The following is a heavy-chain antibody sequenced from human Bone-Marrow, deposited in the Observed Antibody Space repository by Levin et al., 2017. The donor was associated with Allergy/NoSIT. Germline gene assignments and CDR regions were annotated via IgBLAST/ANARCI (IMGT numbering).Heavy chain of an antibody. V-gene: IGHV3-30*18. CDR1: RSSFSYFA. Sequence: GESLKISCEASRSSFSYFAMHWVRQAPGKGLEWVAVISDDGSNKYYGDSVKGRFTISRDNSKNTKFLQMTSLRVEDTAVYYCAKGGDYFQEWGQGTQVTVSS. CDR3: AKGGDYFQE. J-gene: IGHJ1*01. CDR2: ISDDGSNK.